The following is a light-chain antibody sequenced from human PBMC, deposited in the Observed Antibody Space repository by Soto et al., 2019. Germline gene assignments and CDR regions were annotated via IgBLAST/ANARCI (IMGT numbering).Light chain of an antibody. CDR2: AAS. CDR3: QHYNSYSEA. V-gene: IGKV1-39*01. Sequence: DIQMTQSPWSLSASVGDRVTITCRASQSISSYLNWYQQKPGKAPKLLIYAASSLQSGVPSRFSGSGSGTEFTLTISSLQPDDFATYYCQHYNSYSEAFGQGTKVDI. J-gene: IGKJ1*01. CDR1: QSISSY.